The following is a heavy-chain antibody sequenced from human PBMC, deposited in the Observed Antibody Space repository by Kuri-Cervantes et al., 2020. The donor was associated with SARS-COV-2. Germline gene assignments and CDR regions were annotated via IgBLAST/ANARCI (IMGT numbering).Heavy chain of an antibody. D-gene: IGHD2-15*01. V-gene: IGHV4-30-2*01. Sequence: LRLSCTASGGSISSGGYYWSWIRQPPGKGLEWIGYIYHSGSTYYNPSLKSRVTISVDRSKNQFSLKLSSVTAADTAVYYCARVKIAGACDYWGQGTLVTVSS. CDR3: ARVKIAGACDY. J-gene: IGHJ4*02. CDR2: IYHSGST. CDR1: GGSISSGGYY.